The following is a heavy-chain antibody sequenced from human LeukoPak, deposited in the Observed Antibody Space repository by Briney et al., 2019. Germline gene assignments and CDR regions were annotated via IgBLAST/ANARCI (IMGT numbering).Heavy chain of an antibody. J-gene: IGHJ4*02. D-gene: IGHD4/OR15-4a*01. V-gene: IGHV3-15*01. CDR2: IKSKADGETT. CDR1: RFTFSNAW. Sequence: GGSLRLSCAASRFTFSNAWMNWVRQAPGKGLGWVGRIKSKADGETTDYASLGKSRFTISRDDSNNMVYLQMNSMKIEDTAVYYCAIDEPNYAPYDFDYWGQGTLVTVSS. CDR3: AIDEPNYAPYDFDY.